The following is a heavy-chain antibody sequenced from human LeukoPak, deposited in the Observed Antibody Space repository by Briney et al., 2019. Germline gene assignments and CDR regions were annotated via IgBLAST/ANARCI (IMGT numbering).Heavy chain of an antibody. CDR2: ISTSSNYI. CDR1: GFTFSSYN. V-gene: IGHV3-21*01. CDR3: ARDRSAPPSDY. J-gene: IGHJ4*02. Sequence: GGSLRLSCAASGFTFSSYNMNWVRQAPGKGLEWVSSISTSSNYIYYADSVKGRFTISRDNAKNSLCLQMNSLRAEDTAVYYCARDRSAPPSDYWGQGTLVTVSS.